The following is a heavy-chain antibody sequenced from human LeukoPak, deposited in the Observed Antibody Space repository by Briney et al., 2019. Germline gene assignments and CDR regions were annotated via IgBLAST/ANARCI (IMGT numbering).Heavy chain of an antibody. CDR2: INPSAGST. CDR3: ARDHSGSQHWFDP. CDR1: GYTFTSYY. V-gene: IGHV1-46*01. Sequence: ASVKVSYKASGYTFTSYYIHWVRQAPGQGLEWMGGINPSAGSTSYAQKFQGRVTMTRDTSTSTVYMELSSLRSDDTAVYYCARDHSGSQHWFDPWGQGTLVTVSS. D-gene: IGHD1-26*01. J-gene: IGHJ5*02.